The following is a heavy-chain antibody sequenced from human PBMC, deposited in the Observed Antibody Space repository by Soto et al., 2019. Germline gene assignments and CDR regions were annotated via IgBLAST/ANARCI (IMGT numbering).Heavy chain of an antibody. CDR3: TPLALKYSSGWYEFAD. CDR1: GFTFSNVW. V-gene: IGHV3-15*07. J-gene: IGHJ4*01. CDR2: IKRKTDGGTT. D-gene: IGHD6-19*01. Sequence: EVQLVESGGGLVKPGGSLRLSCAASGFTFSNVWMNWVRQAPWKGLEWVGCIKRKTDGGTTDYAAPVKGRFTIARDDSKNTLYLQMNSLKTENTALYYCTPLALKYSSGWYEFADWGQGTLVTFS.